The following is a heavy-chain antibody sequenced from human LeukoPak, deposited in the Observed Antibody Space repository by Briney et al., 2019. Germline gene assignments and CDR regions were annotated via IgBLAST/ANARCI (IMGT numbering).Heavy chain of an antibody. CDR1: GFTFSSYD. D-gene: IGHD3-22*01. V-gene: IGHV3-23*01. CDR3: AKDRSHYDSSDY. J-gene: IGHJ4*02. Sequence: QTGGSLRLSCGASGFTFSSYDMSWVRQAPGKGLEWVSGISDGGGRTYYADSVKGRFTISGDNSKNTLYLQMHSLRAEDTAVYYCAKDRSHYDSSDYWGQGTLVTVSS. CDR2: ISDGGGRT.